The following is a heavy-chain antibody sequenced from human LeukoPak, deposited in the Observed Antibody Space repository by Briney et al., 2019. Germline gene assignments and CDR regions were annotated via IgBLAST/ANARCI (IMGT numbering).Heavy chain of an antibody. J-gene: IGHJ4*02. CDR2: IHPIGSQK. CDR1: GFTLSRNW. Sequence: PGGSLTLSCDPSGFTLSRNWMSWVRQAPGKGLDWVASIHPIGSQKYYVDCVRGRFTITRDNTTNSRYLQMTSLGAEDTAVYYCARLLGTVTTYGCWGQGTLVTVSS. CDR3: ARLLGTVTTYGC. V-gene: IGHV3-7*01. D-gene: IGHD2/OR15-2a*01.